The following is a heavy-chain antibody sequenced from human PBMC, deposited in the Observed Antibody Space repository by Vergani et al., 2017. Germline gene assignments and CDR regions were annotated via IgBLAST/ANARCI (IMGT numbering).Heavy chain of an antibody. CDR1: GGSFSGYY. J-gene: IGHJ6*03. Sequence: QVQLQQWGAGLLKPSETLSLTCAVYGGSFSGYYWSWIRQPPGKGLEWIGEINHSGSTYYNPSLKSRVTISVDRSKNQFSLKLSSVTAADTAVYYCARDRWYCSSTSCTGYYYYYMDVWGKGTTVTVSS. V-gene: IGHV4-34*01. CDR3: ARDRWYCSSTSCTGYYYYYMDV. D-gene: IGHD2-2*01. CDR2: INHSGST.